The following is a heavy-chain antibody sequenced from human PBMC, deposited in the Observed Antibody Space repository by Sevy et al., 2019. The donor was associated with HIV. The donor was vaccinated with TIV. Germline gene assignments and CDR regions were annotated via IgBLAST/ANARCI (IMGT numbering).Heavy chain of an antibody. D-gene: IGHD6-13*01. J-gene: IGHJ5*02. CDR2: INPNSGGT. CDR1: GYTFTGYY. Sequence: ASVKVSCKASGYTFTGYYMHWVRQAPGQGLEWMGWINPNSGGTNYAQKFQGRVTMTRDTSISTAYMELSRLRSDDTAVYYCARDRAGSSSLALYRFDPWGQGTLVTVSS. V-gene: IGHV1-2*02. CDR3: ARDRAGSSSLALYRFDP.